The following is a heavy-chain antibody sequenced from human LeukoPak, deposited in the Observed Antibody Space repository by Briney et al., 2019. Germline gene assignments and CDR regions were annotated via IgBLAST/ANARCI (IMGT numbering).Heavy chain of an antibody. Sequence: SETLSLTCAVYGGSFSGYYWSWIRQPPGKGLEWIGEINHSGSTNYNPSLKSRVTISVDTSKNQFSLKLSSVTAADTAVYYCARGPVGTMVRGVIPFAFDIWGQGTMVTVSS. CDR3: ARGPVGTMVRGVIPFAFDI. CDR2: INHSGST. D-gene: IGHD3-10*01. V-gene: IGHV4-34*01. CDR1: GGSFSGYY. J-gene: IGHJ3*02.